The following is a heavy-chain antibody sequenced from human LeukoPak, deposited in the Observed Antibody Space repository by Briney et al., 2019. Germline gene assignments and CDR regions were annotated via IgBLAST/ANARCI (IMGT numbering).Heavy chain of an antibody. J-gene: IGHJ4*02. Sequence: SVKVSCKASGFTFTSSAVQWVRQARGQRLEWIGWIVVGSGNTNYAQKFQERVTVTRDMSTSTAYMELSSLRSEDTAVYYCAASPDYYDSSGYSYYFDYWGQGTLVTVSS. CDR2: IVVGSGNT. CDR3: AASPDYYDSSGYSYYFDY. V-gene: IGHV1-58*01. D-gene: IGHD3-22*01. CDR1: GFTFTSSA.